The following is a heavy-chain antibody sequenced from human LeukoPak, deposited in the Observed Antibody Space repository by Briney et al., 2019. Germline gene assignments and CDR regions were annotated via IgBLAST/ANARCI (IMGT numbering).Heavy chain of an antibody. D-gene: IGHD6-13*01. Sequence: ASVKVSCKASGYTFTSYYMHWVRQAPGQGLEWGGIINPRGGSTSYAQKFQGRVTMTRDTSTSTVYMELSSLRSEDTAVYYRARQHSSSWDQFDYWGQGTLVTVSS. CDR2: INPRGGST. CDR1: GYTFTSYY. CDR3: ARQHSSSWDQFDY. J-gene: IGHJ4*02. V-gene: IGHV1-46*01.